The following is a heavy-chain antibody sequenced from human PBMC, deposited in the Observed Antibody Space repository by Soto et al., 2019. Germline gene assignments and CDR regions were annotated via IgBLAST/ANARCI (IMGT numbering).Heavy chain of an antibody. CDR1: GFTFSGYT. CDR3: AREGGWYVDY. D-gene: IGHD6-19*01. CDR2: IKADNTNT. V-gene: IGHV1-3*01. Sequence: ASVTVSCKASGFTFSGYTIHWVRQAPGQRLEWMGWIKADNTNTNYSQKFQGRVTITRDTSASTVYMELSSLRSEDTAVYYCAREGGWYVDYWGQGTLVTVS. J-gene: IGHJ4*02.